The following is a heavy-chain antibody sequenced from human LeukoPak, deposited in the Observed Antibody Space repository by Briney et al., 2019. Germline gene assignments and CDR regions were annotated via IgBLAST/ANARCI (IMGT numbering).Heavy chain of an antibody. CDR2: IYYSGST. D-gene: IGHD3-10*01. J-gene: IGHJ5*02. V-gene: IGHV4-59*01. CDR1: GGSISSYY. CDR3: ARGDGSGSYPNWLDP. Sequence: SETLSLTCTVSGGSISSYYWSWIRQPPGKGLEWIGYIYYSGSTNYNPSLKSRVTISVDTSKNQFSLKLSSVTAADTAVYYCARGDGSGSYPNWLDPWGQGTLVTVSS.